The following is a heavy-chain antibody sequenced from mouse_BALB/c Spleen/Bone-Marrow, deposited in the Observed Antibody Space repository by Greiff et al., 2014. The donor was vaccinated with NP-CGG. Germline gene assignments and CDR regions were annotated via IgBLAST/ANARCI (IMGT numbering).Heavy chain of an antibody. Sequence: VQLKESGPGLVKPSQTLSLTCSVTGDSITSSYWNWIRKFPGNKLEYMGYISYSGNAYYNPSLKSRISLTRDTSKNQYYLQLNSVTTEDTATYFCARGNGYHFDYWGQGTTLTVSS. CDR1: GDSITSSY. V-gene: IGHV3-8*02. CDR3: ARGNGYHFDY. CDR2: ISYSGNA. D-gene: IGHD1-2*01. J-gene: IGHJ2*01.